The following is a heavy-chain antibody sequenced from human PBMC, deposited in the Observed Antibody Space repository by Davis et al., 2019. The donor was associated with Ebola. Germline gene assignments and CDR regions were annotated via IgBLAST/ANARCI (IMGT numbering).Heavy chain of an antibody. V-gene: IGHV1-18*04. CDR3: ASSTVPTGWFDP. Sequence: ASVKVSCKTSGYTFTNYGITWVRQAPGQGLEWMGWINPHNGNTNYAQNVQGRVTMTTDTSTSTAYMEVGSLRSDDTAVYYCASSTVPTGWFDPWGQGTLVTVSS. CDR2: INPHNGNT. CDR1: GYTFTNYG. J-gene: IGHJ5*02. D-gene: IGHD4-11*01.